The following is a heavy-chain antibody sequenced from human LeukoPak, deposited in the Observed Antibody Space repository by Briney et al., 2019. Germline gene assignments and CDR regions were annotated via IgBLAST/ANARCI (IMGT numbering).Heavy chain of an antibody. J-gene: IGHJ4*02. V-gene: IGHV3-21*01. CDR1: GFTFSSYA. CDR2: ISSSSSYI. CDR3: ARDPDYGGNEGQDY. D-gene: IGHD4-23*01. Sequence: PGGSLRLSCAASGFTFSSYAMTWVRQAPGKGLEWVSSISSSSSYIYYADSVKGRFTISRDNAKNSLYLQMNSLRAEDTAVYYCARDPDYGGNEGQDYWGQGTLVTVSS.